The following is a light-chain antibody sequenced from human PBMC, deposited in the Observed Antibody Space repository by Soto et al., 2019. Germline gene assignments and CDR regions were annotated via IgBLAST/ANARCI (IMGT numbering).Light chain of an antibody. CDR3: SSYAGSDNQEV. J-gene: IGLJ1*01. V-gene: IGLV2-8*01. CDR2: EVS. Sequence: QSVLTQPPSASGSPGQSVTISCTGTNSDFGAYNYVSWYQQHPGKAPRLMIFEVSKRPSGVPYRFSGSKSGNTASLTVSGLQAEDEADYYCSSYAGSDNQEVSGTGTKVTVL. CDR1: NSDFGAYNY.